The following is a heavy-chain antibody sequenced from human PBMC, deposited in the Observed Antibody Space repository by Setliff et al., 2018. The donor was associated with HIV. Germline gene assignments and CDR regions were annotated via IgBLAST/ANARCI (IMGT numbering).Heavy chain of an antibody. V-gene: IGHV3-64D*08. CDR2: ITSDGNNT. Sequence: GGPLRLSCSGSGFVFGTYALHWVRQAPGKGLQYISAITSDGNNTYYADSVKGRFTISRDNSKKTLFLQMDSLRIDDTAIYYCVKERWSTRYFDLWGRGSLVTVSS. CDR3: VKERWSTRYFDL. J-gene: IGHJ2*01. CDR1: GFVFGTYA. D-gene: IGHD6-13*01.